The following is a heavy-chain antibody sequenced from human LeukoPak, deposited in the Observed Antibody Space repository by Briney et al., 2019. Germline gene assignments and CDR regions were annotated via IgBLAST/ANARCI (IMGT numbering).Heavy chain of an antibody. V-gene: IGHV4-61*02. D-gene: IGHD2-15*01. CDR3: ARETYCSGGSCYSGWFDP. CDR1: GGSISSGSYY. CDR2: IYTSGST. J-gene: IGHJ5*02. Sequence: SETLSLTCTVSGGSISSGSYYWNWIRQPAGKGLEWIGRIYTSGSTNYNPSLKSRVTISVDTSKNQFSLKLSSLTAADTAVYYCARETYCSGGSCYSGWFDPWGQGTLVTVSS.